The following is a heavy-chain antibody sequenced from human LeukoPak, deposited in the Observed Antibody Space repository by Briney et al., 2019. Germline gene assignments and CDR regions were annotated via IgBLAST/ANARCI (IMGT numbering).Heavy chain of an antibody. Sequence: GGFLRLSCAASGFTFSSYAMSWVRQAPGKGLEWVSAIEIGGDGAYHADSVKGRFTISRDNSKNTLYLQMSSLRAHDTTVYYCVRDHVHCRGGSCYGDHWGQGALVTVSS. CDR3: VRDHVHCRGGSCYGDH. CDR2: IEIGGDGA. V-gene: IGHV3-23*01. J-gene: IGHJ4*02. D-gene: IGHD2-15*01. CDR1: GFTFSSYA.